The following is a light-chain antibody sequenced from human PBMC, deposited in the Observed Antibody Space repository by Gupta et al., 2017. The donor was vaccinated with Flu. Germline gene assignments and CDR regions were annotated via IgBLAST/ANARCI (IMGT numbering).Light chain of an antibody. CDR1: QGISSY. J-gene: IGKJ4*01. CDR2: AAS. V-gene: IGKV1-8*01. CDR3: QQEDSYPLT. Sequence: AIRMTQSPSSFSASPGDRVTITCRASQGISSYLAWYQQKPGKAPKLLIFAASSLQSGVPSRFSGSGSGTDFTLTISHLQTEDFATYYCQQEDSYPLTFGGGTKVEIK.